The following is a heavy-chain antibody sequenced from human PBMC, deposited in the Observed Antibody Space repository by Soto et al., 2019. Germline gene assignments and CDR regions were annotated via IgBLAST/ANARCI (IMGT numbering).Heavy chain of an antibody. V-gene: IGHV1-18*01. CDR3: VRVDSQDIVVVVAATPFDY. CDR2: ISAYNGNT. J-gene: IGHJ4*02. D-gene: IGHD2-15*01. CDR1: GYTFTSYG. Sequence: QVQLVQSGAEVKKPGASVKVSCKASGYTFTSYGISWVRQAPGQGLEWMGWISAYNGNTNYAQKLQGRVTMTSDTSTSSAYMELRSLRSDDTAVYYCVRVDSQDIVVVVAATPFDYRGRGTMVTVST.